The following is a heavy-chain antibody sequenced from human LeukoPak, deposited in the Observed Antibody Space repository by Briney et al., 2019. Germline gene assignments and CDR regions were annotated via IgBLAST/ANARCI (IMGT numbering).Heavy chain of an antibody. Sequence: SETLSLTCAVYGGSFSGYYWSWIRQPPGKGQEWIGEINHSGSTNYNPSLKSRVTISVDTSKNQFSLKLSSVTAADTAVYYCARDTPPHCSTISCYLHNWFDPWGQGTLVTVSS. CDR3: ARDTPPHCSTISCYLHNWFDP. J-gene: IGHJ5*02. V-gene: IGHV4-34*01. CDR2: INHSGST. D-gene: IGHD2-2*01. CDR1: GGSFSGYY.